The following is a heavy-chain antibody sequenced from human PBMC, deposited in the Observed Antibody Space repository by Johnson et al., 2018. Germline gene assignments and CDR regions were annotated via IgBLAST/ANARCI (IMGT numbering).Heavy chain of an antibody. CDR2: ISGGGDNT. CDR3: AREFRGGGRYYYGMDF. V-gene: IGHV3-23*04. D-gene: IGHD3-10*01. CDR1: GFIFSNHA. J-gene: IGHJ6*02. Sequence: VRLVHSGGGVVQPGGSLRLSCAASGFIFSNHAMSWVRQAPGKGLEWVAAISGGGDNTHYAESVKGRFTISRDNSNNTLYPQMSSLRAEDTAIFYCAREFRGGGRYYYGMDFWGQGTTVTVSS.